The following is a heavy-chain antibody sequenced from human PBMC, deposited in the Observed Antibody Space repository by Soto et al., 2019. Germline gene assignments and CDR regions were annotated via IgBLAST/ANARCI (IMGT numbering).Heavy chain of an antibody. D-gene: IGHD2-2*01. CDR3: RGVPAALALFRGLAYYFDY. J-gene: IGHJ4*02. V-gene: IGHV3-23*01. CDR1: GFTFSSYA. Sequence: GGSLRLSCAASGFTFSSYAMSWVRQAPGKGLEWVSAISGSGGSTYYADSVKGRFTISRDNSKNTLYLQMNSLRAEDTAVYYCRGVPAALALFRGLAYYFDYWGQGTLVTVSS. CDR2: ISGSGGST.